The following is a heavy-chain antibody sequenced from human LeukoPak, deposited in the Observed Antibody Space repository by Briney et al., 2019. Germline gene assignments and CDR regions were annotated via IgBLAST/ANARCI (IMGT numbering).Heavy chain of an antibody. D-gene: IGHD4-17*01. CDR3: ASLPNYGDYYYYYYGMDV. CDR1: GFTVSSNY. Sequence: GGSLRLSCAASGFTVSSNYMSWVRQAPGKGLEWVSVIYSGGSTYYADSVKGRFTISRDNSKNTLYLQMSSLRAEDTAVYYCASLPNYGDYYYYYYGMDVWGQGTTVTVSS. J-gene: IGHJ6*02. V-gene: IGHV3-66*01. CDR2: IYSGGST.